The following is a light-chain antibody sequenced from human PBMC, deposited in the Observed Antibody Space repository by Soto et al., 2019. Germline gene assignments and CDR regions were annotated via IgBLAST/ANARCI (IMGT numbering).Light chain of an antibody. CDR3: QQYGSSLFT. J-gene: IGKJ3*01. V-gene: IGKV3-20*01. CDR1: QSVSSSY. CDR2: GAS. Sequence: EIVLTQSPGTLSLSPGERATLSCRASQSVSSSYLAWYQQKPGQAPRLLIYGASSRATGIPDRFSGSGSGTDFTLTISVLEPEDFAAYYCQQYGSSLFTFGPGTKVDIK.